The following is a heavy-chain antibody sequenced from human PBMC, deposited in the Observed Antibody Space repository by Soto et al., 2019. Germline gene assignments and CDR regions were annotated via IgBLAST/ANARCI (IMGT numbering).Heavy chain of an antibody. CDR2: ISTNGGST. D-gene: IGHD3-22*01. CDR3: VKGEYYYDSSGYYPFDY. Sequence: GGSLRLSCAASGFTFSIYAMHWVRQAPGKGLEYVSSISTNGGSTDYADSVKGRFTSSRGNSKNTVYLQMSSLRVEDTAVYYCVKGEYYYDSSGYYPFDYWGQGTLVTVSS. CDR1: GFTFSIYA. V-gene: IGHV3-64D*06. J-gene: IGHJ4*02.